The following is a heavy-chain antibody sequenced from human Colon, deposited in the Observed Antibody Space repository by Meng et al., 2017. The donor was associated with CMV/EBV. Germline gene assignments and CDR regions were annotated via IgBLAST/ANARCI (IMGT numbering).Heavy chain of an antibody. CDR2: ISWNSGTI. D-gene: IGHD3-22*01. CDR1: GFTFDDFA. Sequence: SLKISCAASGFTFDDFAMHWVRQAPGKGLEWVSGISWNSGTIDYADSVKGRFTISRDNAKNSLFLQMNSLRAEDTALYYCAKDLMSSSFYYFDSRGQGTPVTVSS. CDR3: AKDLMSSSFYYFDS. V-gene: IGHV3-9*01. J-gene: IGHJ4*02.